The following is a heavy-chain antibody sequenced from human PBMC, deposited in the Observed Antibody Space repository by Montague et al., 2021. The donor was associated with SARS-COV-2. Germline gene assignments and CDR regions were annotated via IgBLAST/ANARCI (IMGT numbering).Heavy chain of an antibody. J-gene: IGHJ3*02. CDR2: IYDSGST. CDR1: GGSISSSNCY. D-gene: IGHD1-26*01. V-gene: IGHV4-39*02. Sequence: SETLSLTCTVSGGSISSSNCYWDWIRQPPGVGLEWIGSIYDSGSTYSXPSLQIRVTISVDTSKNHFSLKPSSVTAADTAVYYCARRGRKLLPVATTIGGFDIWGQGTMVTVSS. CDR3: ARRGRKLLPVATTIGGFDI.